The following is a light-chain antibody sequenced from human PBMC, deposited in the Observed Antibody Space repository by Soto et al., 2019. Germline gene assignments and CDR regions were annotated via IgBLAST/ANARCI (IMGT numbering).Light chain of an antibody. CDR3: QQSYSTPYT. CDR1: YDISSS. V-gene: IGKV1-9*01. J-gene: IGKJ2*01. Sequence: DIQLTQSPSFLSASVEDRVTISCRASYDISSSLAWYQQEPGKPPKLLIYDSSTLQTGVPSRFTGSGSGRKFTLTISGLQFGDFATYYCQQSYSTPYTFGQGTKLEIK. CDR2: DSS.